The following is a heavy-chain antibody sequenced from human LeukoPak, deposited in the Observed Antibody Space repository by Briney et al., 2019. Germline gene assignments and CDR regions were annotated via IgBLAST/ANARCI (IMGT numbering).Heavy chain of an antibody. CDR2: IKQDGSET. V-gene: IGHV3-7*01. Sequence: GGSLRLSCAAPGFTFRSYWMTWVRQSPGKGLEWVANIKQDGSETYHVDSVKGRFTISRDNAKDSLYLEMNSLGAEDTAVYYCARGGQAGTGDLWGQGTLVTVSS. D-gene: IGHD3-10*01. CDR1: GFTFRSYW. CDR3: ARGGQAGTGDL. J-gene: IGHJ5*02.